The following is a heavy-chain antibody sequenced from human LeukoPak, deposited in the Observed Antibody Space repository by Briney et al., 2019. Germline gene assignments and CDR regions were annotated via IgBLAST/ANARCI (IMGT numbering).Heavy chain of an antibody. CDR2: INPSGGST. J-gene: IGHJ4*02. V-gene: IGHV1-46*01. CDR1: GYTFTSYY. Sequence: ASVKVSCKASGYTFTSYYMHWVRQAPGQGLEWMGIINPSGGSTSYAQKFQGRVTMTTDTSTSTVYMELSSLRSEDTAVYYCAREEGDILTGYREWYFDYWGQEPLVTVSP. CDR3: AREEGDILTGYREWYFDY. D-gene: IGHD3-9*01.